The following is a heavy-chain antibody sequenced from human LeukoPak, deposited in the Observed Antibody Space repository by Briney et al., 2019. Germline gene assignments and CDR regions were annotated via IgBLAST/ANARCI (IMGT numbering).Heavy chain of an antibody. V-gene: IGHV4-61*02. Sequence: SETLSLTCTVSGGSISSGSYYWSWIRQPAGKGLEWIGRIYTSGSTNYNPSLKSRVTISVDTSKNQFSLKLSSVTAADAAVYYCARVRLRYFDWLHGGGWWFDPWGQGTLVTVSS. CDR2: IYTSGST. J-gene: IGHJ5*02. CDR1: GGSISSGSYY. CDR3: ARVRLRYFDWLHGGGWWFDP. D-gene: IGHD3-9*01.